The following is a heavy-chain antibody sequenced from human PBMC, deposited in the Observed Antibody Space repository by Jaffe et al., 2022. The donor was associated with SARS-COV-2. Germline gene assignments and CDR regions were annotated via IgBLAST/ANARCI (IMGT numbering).Heavy chain of an antibody. V-gene: IGHV4-4*02. D-gene: IGHD6-19*01. Sequence: QVQLQESGPGLVKPSGTLSLTCAVSGGSISSDTYWNWVRQPPGKGLEWIGEIYHSGSTNYKSSLESRVTISVDKSKNQFSLKLSSVTAADTAVYYCAGNSGWYTDYWGQGTLVTVSS. CDR3: AGNSGWYTDY. CDR2: IYHSGST. J-gene: IGHJ4*02. CDR1: GGSISSDTY.